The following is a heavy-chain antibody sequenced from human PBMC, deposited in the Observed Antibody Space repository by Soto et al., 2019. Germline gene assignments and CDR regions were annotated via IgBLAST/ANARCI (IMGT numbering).Heavy chain of an antibody. Sequence: QVQLQESGPGLVKPSQTLSLTCTVSGGSISSGGYYCSWIRQHPGKGLEWIGYIYYSGSTYYNPSLKSRVTISVDTSKNQFSLKLSSVTAADTAVYYCARVSGTTVTTGWFDPWGQGILVTVSS. D-gene: IGHD4-17*01. CDR2: IYYSGST. CDR1: GGSISSGGYY. V-gene: IGHV4-31*03. J-gene: IGHJ5*02. CDR3: ARVSGTTVTTGWFDP.